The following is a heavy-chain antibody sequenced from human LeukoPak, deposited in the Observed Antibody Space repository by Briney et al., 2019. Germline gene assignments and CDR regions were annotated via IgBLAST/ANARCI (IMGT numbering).Heavy chain of an antibody. D-gene: IGHD3-10*01. V-gene: IGHV3-23*01. CDR2: ISGSGGST. CDR3: AKDPLRITMVRGVTYSYGMDV. Sequence: PGGSLRLSCAASRFTFSSYAMSWVRQAPGKGLEWVSAISGSGGSTYYADSVKGRFTISRDNSKNTLYLQMNSLRAEDTAVYYCAKDPLRITMVRGVTYSYGMDVWGQGTTVTVSS. J-gene: IGHJ6*02. CDR1: RFTFSSYA.